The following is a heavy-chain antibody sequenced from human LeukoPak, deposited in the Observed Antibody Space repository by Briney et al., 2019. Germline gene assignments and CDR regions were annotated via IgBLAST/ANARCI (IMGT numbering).Heavy chain of an antibody. J-gene: IGHJ4*02. CDR1: GGSISSYY. V-gene: IGHV4-59*01. Sequence: SETLSLTCTVSGGSISSYYWSWIRLPPGKGLEWIGYIYYSGSTNYNPSLKSRVTISVDTSKNQFSLKLSSVTAADTAVYYCARAHGYSYVTDYWGQGTLVTVSS. D-gene: IGHD5-18*01. CDR2: IYYSGST. CDR3: ARAHGYSYVTDY.